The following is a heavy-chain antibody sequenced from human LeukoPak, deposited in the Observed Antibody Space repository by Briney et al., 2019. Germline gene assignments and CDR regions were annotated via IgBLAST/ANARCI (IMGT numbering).Heavy chain of an antibody. D-gene: IGHD3-10*01. CDR1: GYSISSGDY. CDR2: IHHSGNT. J-gene: IGHJ5*02. CDR3: ARIHGSGSYYNPQNWFDP. Sequence: SETLSLTCTVSGYSISSGDYWGWIRQSPGKGLECIGSIHHSGNTYYNPSLRSRVTISVDTSKNEFSLKVRSVTAADTAVYHCARIHGSGSYYNPQNWFDPWGQGTLVTVST. V-gene: IGHV4-38-2*02.